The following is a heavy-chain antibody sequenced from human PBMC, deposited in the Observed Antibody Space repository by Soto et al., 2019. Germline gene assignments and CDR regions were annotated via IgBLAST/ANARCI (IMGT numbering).Heavy chain of an antibody. Sequence: SVKVSCKASGGTFSSYTISWVRQAPGQGLEWMGRIIPILGIANYAQKFQGRVTITADKSTSTAYMELSSLRSEDTAVYYCARSTIFGVVIQTSYYMDVWGKGTTVTVSS. CDR1: GGTFSSYT. J-gene: IGHJ6*03. D-gene: IGHD3-3*01. CDR2: IIPILGIA. V-gene: IGHV1-69*02. CDR3: ARSTIFGVVIQTSYYMDV.